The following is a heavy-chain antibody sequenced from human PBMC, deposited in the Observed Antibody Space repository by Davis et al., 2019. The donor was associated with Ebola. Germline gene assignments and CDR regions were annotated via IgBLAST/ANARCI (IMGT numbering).Heavy chain of an antibody. J-gene: IGHJ4*02. CDR2: IIPMIDMT. CDR3: AKSTIVVGDWDFDY. Sequence: SVPVSCKTSGDTLRRYTISWVRQAPGQGLEWMGKIIPMIDMTNYAQNSQGRVTLTADKSTNTVYMELSRLRSEDTAVYYCAKSTIVVGDWDFDYWGQGTLVTVSS. D-gene: IGHD3-22*01. CDR1: GDTLRRYT. V-gene: IGHV1-69*02.